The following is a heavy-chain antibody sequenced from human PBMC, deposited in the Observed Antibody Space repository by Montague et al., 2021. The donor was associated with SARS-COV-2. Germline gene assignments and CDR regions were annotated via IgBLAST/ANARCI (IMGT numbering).Heavy chain of an antibody. CDR2: LSGSSTHK. CDR3: ARGYLDVWSGNHYGMDV. D-gene: IGHD3-3*01. CDR1: GFTFSNYF. J-gene: IGHJ6*02. V-gene: IGHV3-21*01. Sequence: SLRLSCAASGFTFSNYFMNWVRQAPGQGLGWVSSLSGSSTHKYYSDSLKGRFTISRDNAKSSLYLQINSLRAEDTAVYYCARGYLDVWSGNHYGMDVWGQGTTVTVSS.